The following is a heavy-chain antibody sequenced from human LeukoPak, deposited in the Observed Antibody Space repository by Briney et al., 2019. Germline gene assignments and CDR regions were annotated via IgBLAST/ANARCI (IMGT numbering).Heavy chain of an antibody. Sequence: PGGSLRLSCAASGFTFSSYSIHWVRQAPGKGLEWVAVISYDGSTKYYADSVKGRFTISRDNSKNTLYLQMNSLRAEDTAVYYCAKHFGPYYYGSGSYSYYYYMDVWGKGTTVTVSS. V-gene: IGHV3-30*18. CDR2: ISYDGSTK. J-gene: IGHJ6*03. CDR3: AKHFGPYYYGSGSYSYYYYMDV. CDR1: GFTFSSYS. D-gene: IGHD3-10*01.